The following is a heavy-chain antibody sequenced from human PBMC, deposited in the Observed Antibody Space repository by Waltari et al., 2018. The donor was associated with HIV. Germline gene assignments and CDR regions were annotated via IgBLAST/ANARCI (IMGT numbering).Heavy chain of an antibody. CDR3: ARTDYGMDV. CDR1: GFTVSSNY. Sequence: EVQLVESGGGLVQPGGSLRLSCAASGFTVSSNYLGWVRQAPGKGLEWFSVIYSGGSTYYADSVKGRFTISRDNSKNTLYLQMNSLRAEDTAVYYCARTDYGMDVWGQGTTVTVSS. V-gene: IGHV3-66*01. J-gene: IGHJ6*02. CDR2: IYSGGST.